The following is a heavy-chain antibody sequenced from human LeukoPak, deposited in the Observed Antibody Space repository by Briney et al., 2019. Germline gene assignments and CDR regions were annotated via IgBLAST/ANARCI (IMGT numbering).Heavy chain of an antibody. Sequence: SETLSLTCTVSGGSISNYYWGWIRQPPGKGLERIGNMYYSGSTHHNPSPKSRVTISVDTSKNQFSLKLSSVTAADTAVYYCAREVVSSGWFDPWGQGTLVTVSS. J-gene: IGHJ5*02. CDR3: AREVVSSGWFDP. CDR1: GGSISNYY. V-gene: IGHV4-39*01. D-gene: IGHD6-19*01. CDR2: MYYSGST.